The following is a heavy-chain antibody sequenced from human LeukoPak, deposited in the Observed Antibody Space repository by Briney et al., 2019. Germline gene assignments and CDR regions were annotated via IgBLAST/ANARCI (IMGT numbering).Heavy chain of an antibody. J-gene: IGHJ5*02. CDR3: ARVVVGAINWFDP. V-gene: IGHV3-23*01. Sequence: GGSLRLSCAASGFTFSSYAMSWVRQAPGKGLEWVSAISGSGGSTYYADSVKGRFTISRDNAKNSLYLQMNSLRAEDTAVYYCARVVVGAINWFDPWGQGTLVTVSS. CDR1: GFTFSSYA. D-gene: IGHD1-26*01. CDR2: ISGSGGST.